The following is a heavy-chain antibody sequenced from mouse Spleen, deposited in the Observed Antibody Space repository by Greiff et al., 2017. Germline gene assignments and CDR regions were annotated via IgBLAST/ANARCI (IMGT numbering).Heavy chain of an antibody. J-gene: IGHJ2*01. CDR1: GYSITSGYY. Sequence: EVQLQESGPGLVKPSQSLSLTCSVTGYSITSGYYWNWIRQFPGNKLEWMGYISYDGSNNYNPSLKNRISITRDTSKNQFFLKLNSVTTEDTATYYCARGYDGYYDYFDYWGQGTTLTVSS. D-gene: IGHD2-3*01. CDR3: ARGYDGYYDYFDY. CDR2: ISYDGSN. V-gene: IGHV3-6*01.